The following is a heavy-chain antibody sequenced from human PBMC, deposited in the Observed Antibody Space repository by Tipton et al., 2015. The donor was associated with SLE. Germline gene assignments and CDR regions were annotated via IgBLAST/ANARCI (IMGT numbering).Heavy chain of an antibody. CDR1: GFTFSNYG. J-gene: IGHJ5*02. CDR3: ARDMYYDSNGVARFDP. CDR2: ISSNGGST. V-gene: IGHV3-64*01. D-gene: IGHD3-22*01. Sequence: SLRLSCAASGFTFSNYGLHWVRQAPGKGLEYVSAISSNGGSTYYANSVKGRFTISRDNSKNTVYLQMGNLRVEDTAVYYCARDMYYDSNGVARFDPWSQGTLVTVSS.